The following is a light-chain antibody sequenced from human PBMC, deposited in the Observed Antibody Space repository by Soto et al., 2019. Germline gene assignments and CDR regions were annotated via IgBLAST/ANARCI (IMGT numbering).Light chain of an antibody. CDR1: QSVSSY. J-gene: IGKJ1*01. Sequence: LCLSLVKRATLSCRASQSVSSYLVWYQQKPGQAPRLLIYDASTRATGIPARFSGSGSGTDFTLTITSLESEDFAVYYCQQRSNWPRTFGQGTKVDIK. CDR3: QQRSNWPRT. CDR2: DAS. V-gene: IGKV3-11*01.